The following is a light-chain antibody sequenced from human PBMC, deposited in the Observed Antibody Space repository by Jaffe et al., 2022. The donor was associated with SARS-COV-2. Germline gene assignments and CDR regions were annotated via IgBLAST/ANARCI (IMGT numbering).Light chain of an antibody. CDR1: SSDVGGYNY. J-gene: IGLJ2*01. CDR2: EVN. Sequence: QSALTQPASVSGSPGQSITISCTGTSSDVGGYNYVSWYQHHPGKAPKLMIYEVNNRPSGVPDRFSGSKSGNTASLTISGLQAEDEADYSCSSYTSNSTAVVFGGGTRVTVL. V-gene: IGLV2-14*01. CDR3: SSYTSNSTAVV.